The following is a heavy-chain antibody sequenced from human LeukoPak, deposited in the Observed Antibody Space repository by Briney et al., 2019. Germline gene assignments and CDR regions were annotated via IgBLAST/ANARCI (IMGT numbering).Heavy chain of an antibody. CDR1: GYTFTGYY. V-gene: IGHV1-2*02. J-gene: IGHJ4*02. D-gene: IGHD2-2*01. CDR3: ARSCSSTSCSLDY. Sequence: GASMKVSCKASGYTFTGYYMHWVRQAPGQGLEWMGWINPNSGGTNYAQKFQGRVTMTRDTSISTAYMELSRLRSDDTAVYYCARSCSSTSCSLDYWGQGTLVTVSS. CDR2: INPNSGGT.